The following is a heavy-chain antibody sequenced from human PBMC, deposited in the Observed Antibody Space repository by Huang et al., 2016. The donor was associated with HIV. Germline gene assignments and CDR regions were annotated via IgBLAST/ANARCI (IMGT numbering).Heavy chain of an antibody. CDR2: IRSKDDTETT. J-gene: IGHJ4*02. V-gene: IGHV3-49*05. CDR3: TRDSVYPNYYDGSGFYFDY. CDR1: GFTFGTYG. Sequence: EVQFVESGGGLVKPGRSLRLSCTASGFTFGTYGVSWFRQGPGKGLEWVGLIRSKDDTETTEYAASVKGRFTISRDDSKSIAYLQMNSLKPEDTAVYYCTRDSVYPNYYDGSGFYFDYWGQGTLVTVSS. D-gene: IGHD3-22*01.